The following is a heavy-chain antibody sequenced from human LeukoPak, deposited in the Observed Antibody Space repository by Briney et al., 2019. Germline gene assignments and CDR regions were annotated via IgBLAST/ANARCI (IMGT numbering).Heavy chain of an antibody. D-gene: IGHD5-24*01. CDR2: ISYDGSNL. CDR1: GFSFSDYA. V-gene: IGHV3-30*18. CDR3: ANLPRDGYNFDF. Sequence: PGRSLRLSCAASGFSFSDYAMNWVRQAPGKGLEWVAFISYDGSNLSHANSVKGRFTISRDTSKNMLCLQMNSLRDEDTAVYYCANLPRDGYNFDFWGQGTLVTVSS. J-gene: IGHJ4*02.